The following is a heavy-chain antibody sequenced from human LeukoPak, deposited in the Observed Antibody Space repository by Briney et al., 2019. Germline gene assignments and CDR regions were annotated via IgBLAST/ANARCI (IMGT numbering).Heavy chain of an antibody. CDR2: IRYDGSNK. CDR3: AKDWGVVQWAFDI. V-gene: IGHV3-30*02. Sequence: GGSLRLSCAASGFTFSSYGMHWVRQAPGKGPEWVAFIRYDGSNKYYADSVKGRFTISRDNSKNTLYLQMNSLRAEDTAVYYCAKDWGVVQWAFDIWGQGTMVTVSS. D-gene: IGHD3-16*01. J-gene: IGHJ3*02. CDR1: GFTFSSYG.